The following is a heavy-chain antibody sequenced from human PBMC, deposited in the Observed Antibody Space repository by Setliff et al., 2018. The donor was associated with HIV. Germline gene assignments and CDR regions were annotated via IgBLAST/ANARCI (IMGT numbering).Heavy chain of an antibody. J-gene: IGHJ4*02. CDR1: GYSFPTYW. V-gene: IGHV5-51*01. CDR3: ARGAKDYYDPPDY. Sequence: RGESLKISCKGSGYSFPTYWIAWVRQMPGKGLEWMGVIYPDESDSRYSPSFRGQVTISADKSINTAYLQWSSLKASDTAMYYCARGAKDYYDPPDYWGQGTQVTVSS. D-gene: IGHD3-22*01. CDR2: IYPDESDS.